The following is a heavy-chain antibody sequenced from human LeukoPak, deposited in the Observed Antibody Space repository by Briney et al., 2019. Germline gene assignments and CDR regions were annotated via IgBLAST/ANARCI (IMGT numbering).Heavy chain of an antibody. J-gene: IGHJ4*02. CDR1: GFTFSNAW. CDR2: ISYDGSNK. Sequence: GGSLRLSCAASGFTFSNAWFSWVRQAPGKGLEWVAVISYDGSNKYYADSVKGRFTISRDNSKNTLYLQMNSLRAEDTAVYYCARDPGDYWGQGTLVTVSS. V-gene: IGHV3-30-3*01. CDR3: ARDPGDY.